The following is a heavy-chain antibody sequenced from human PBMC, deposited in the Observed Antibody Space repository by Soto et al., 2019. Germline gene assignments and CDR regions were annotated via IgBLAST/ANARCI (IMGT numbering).Heavy chain of an antibody. CDR1: GFSLSTGGVG. D-gene: IGHD4-17*01. Sequence: QITLKESGPTLVKPTQTLTLTCTFSGFSLSTGGVGVGWIRQPPGKALEWLALIYWDDDKRYSTSLRSRLTVTKDTSKNPLVLTMINMDPVDTATYYCVHSDGDRFAYWGQGTLVTVSS. J-gene: IGHJ4*02. V-gene: IGHV2-5*02. CDR2: IYWDDDK. CDR3: VHSDGDRFAY.